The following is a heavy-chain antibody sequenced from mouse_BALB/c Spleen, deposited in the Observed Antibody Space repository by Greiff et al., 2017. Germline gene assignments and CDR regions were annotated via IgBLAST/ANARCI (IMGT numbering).Heavy chain of an antibody. Sequence: QVQLKQSGAELVRPGTSVKVSCKASGYAFTNYLIEWVKQRPGQGLEWIGVINPGSGGTNYNEKFKGKATLTADKSSSTAYMQLSSLTSDDSAVYFCARGYYGSSHWYFDVWGAGTTVTVSS. V-gene: IGHV1-54*01. CDR1: GYAFTNYL. CDR2: INPGSGGT. J-gene: IGHJ1*01. D-gene: IGHD1-1*01. CDR3: ARGYYGSSHWYFDV.